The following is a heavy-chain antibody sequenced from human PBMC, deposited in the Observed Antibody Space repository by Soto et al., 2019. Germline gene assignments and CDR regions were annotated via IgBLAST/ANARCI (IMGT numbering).Heavy chain of an antibody. CDR1: GFSLSTDDVG. D-gene: IGHD6-6*01. V-gene: IGHV2-5*02. Sequence: SGPTLVNPTQTLTLTCTFSGFSLSTDDVGVGWIRQTPGKALDWLAVIYWDDDKRYSPSLKSRLTITKDTSKYQVLLTMTNMDPVDTATYFCARSKYSISSFDYWGQGALVTV. CDR3: ARSKYSISSFDY. J-gene: IGHJ4*02. CDR2: IYWDDDK.